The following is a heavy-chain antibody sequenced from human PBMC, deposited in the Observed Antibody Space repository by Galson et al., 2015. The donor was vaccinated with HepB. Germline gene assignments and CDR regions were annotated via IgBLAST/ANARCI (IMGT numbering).Heavy chain of an antibody. CDR2: IGSAGDP. D-gene: IGHD3-10*01. J-gene: IGHJ3*02. CDR1: GFTFSSYD. V-gene: IGHV3-13*05. Sequence: SLRLSCAASGFTFSSYDMHWVRQATGKGLEWVSGIGSAGDPYYPGSVKGRFTISREDAKNSLYLQMNSLTDGDTAVYYCARGLGPPGSGSDFAFDIWGQGTMVTVSS. CDR3: ARGLGPPGSGSDFAFDI.